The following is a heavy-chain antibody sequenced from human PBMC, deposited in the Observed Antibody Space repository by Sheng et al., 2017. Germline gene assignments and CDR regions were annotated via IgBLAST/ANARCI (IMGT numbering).Heavy chain of an antibody. J-gene: IGHJ4*02. CDR3: ARHRGWLQTLGSLDY. D-gene: IGHD5-12*01. Sequence: QVQLQQWGAGLLKPSETLSLTCAVYGGSFSGYYWNWIRQPPREGAGVDWGKSIIVEAPTTTRPSKSRVTISVDTSKNQFSLKLSSVTAADTAVYYCARHRGWLQTLGSLDYWGQGTLVTVSS. V-gene: IGHV4-34*01. CDR1: GGSFSGYY. CDR2: SIIVEAP.